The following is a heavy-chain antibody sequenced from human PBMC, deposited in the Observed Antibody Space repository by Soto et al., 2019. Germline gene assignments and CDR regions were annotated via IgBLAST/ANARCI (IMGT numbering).Heavy chain of an antibody. J-gene: IGHJ3*02. CDR1: GDSVSSNSAA. Sequence: SQTLSLTCAISGDSVSSNSAAWNWIRQSPSRGIEWLGRTYYRSKWYNDYAVSVKSRITINPDTSKNQFSLQLNSVTPEDTAVYYCARNYDYIWGSRSAFDIWGQGTMVTVSS. D-gene: IGHD3-16*01. CDR3: ARNYDYIWGSRSAFDI. CDR2: TYYRSKWYN. V-gene: IGHV6-1*01.